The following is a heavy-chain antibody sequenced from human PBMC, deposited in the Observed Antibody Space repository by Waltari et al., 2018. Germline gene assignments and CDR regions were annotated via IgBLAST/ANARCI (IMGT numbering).Heavy chain of an antibody. J-gene: IGHJ6*02. V-gene: IGHV4-39*01. D-gene: IGHD2-2*01. CDR3: ARLVPAALRPSYYYGMDV. CDR1: GGSISSSSYY. Sequence: QLQLQESGPGLVKPSETLSLTCTVSGGSISSSSYYWGWIRQPPGKGLEWIGSIYYSVSTYYNPALKSRVNIAVDTSKNQFSLKVSSGTAAGTAVYYWARLVPAALRPSYYYGMDVWGQGTTVTGSS. CDR2: IYYSVST.